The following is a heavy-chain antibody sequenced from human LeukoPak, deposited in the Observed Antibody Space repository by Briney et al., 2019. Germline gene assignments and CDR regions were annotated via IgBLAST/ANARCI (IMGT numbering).Heavy chain of an antibody. Sequence: ASVKVSCKVSGDTLSELSMHWVRQAPGKGLEWMGGFDPKEGERVYAQNFQGRFTMTEDTSSGAAYMGLNSLRSEDTAVYYCTTREIVIEPAQTSMVRGVLWRSDFWGHGTPVTVSS. V-gene: IGHV1-24*01. CDR2: FDPKEGER. D-gene: IGHD3-10*01. CDR1: GDTLSELS. CDR3: TTREIVIEPAQTSMVRGVLWRSDF. J-gene: IGHJ4*01.